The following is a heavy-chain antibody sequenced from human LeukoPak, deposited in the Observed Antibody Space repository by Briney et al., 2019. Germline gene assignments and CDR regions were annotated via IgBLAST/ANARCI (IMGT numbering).Heavy chain of an antibody. D-gene: IGHD6-6*01. CDR1: GGSVTSGGYY. CDR3: ARISAGRYGMDV. V-gene: IGHV4-31*03. CDR2: VYYTGST. J-gene: IGHJ6*02. Sequence: PSQTLSLTCTVSGGSVTSGGYYWSRIRQHPGKGLEWIGYVYYTGSTYYNPSLKSRVTISPDTSKNQFSLKVSSVTAADTAVCYCARISAGRYGMDVWGQGTTVTVSS.